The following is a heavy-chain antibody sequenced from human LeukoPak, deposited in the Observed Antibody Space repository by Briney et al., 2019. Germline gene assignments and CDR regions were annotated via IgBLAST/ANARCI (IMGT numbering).Heavy chain of an antibody. CDR1: GYTFTSYG. D-gene: IGHD2-15*01. J-gene: IGHJ6*03. Sequence: ASVKVSCKASGYTFTSYGISWVRQAPGQGLEWMGWISAYNGNTNYAQKLQGRVTITTDESTSTAYMELSSLRSEDTAVYYCAKVEGVVVVAAYYYYYMDVWGKGTTVTVSS. CDR3: AKVEGVVVVAAYYYYYMDV. V-gene: IGHV1-18*01. CDR2: ISAYNGNT.